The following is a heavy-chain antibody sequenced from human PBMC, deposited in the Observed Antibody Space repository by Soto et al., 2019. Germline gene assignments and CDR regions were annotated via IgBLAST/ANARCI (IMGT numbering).Heavy chain of an antibody. J-gene: IGHJ5*02. D-gene: IGHD1-26*01. V-gene: IGHV3-30*18. CDR1: GFTFSSYG. CDR2: ISYDGSNK. CDR3: AKVGATTGFDP. Sequence: QVQLVESGGGVVQPGRSLRLSCAASGFTFSSYGMHWVRQAPGKGLEWVAVISYDGSNKYYADSVKGRFTISRDNSKNTLYLQMNSLRAEDTAVYYCAKVGATTGFDPWGQGTLVTVSS.